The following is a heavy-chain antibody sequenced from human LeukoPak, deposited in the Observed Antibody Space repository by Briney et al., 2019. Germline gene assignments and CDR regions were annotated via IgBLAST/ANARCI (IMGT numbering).Heavy chain of an antibody. Sequence: SQTLSLTCAVSGDSVSSNTAAWNRIRQSPSRGLEWLGRTYYRSKWYNDYAESVKSRITINPDPSKNHFSLQVNAVTPEDSVGXXXXXXIQPXXXXXDXWXQXSLVTVSS. J-gene: IGHJ4*02. CDR1: GDSVSSNTAA. CDR3: XXXIQPXXXXXDX. D-gene: IGHD5-18*01. CDR2: TYYRSKWYN. V-gene: IGHV6-1*01.